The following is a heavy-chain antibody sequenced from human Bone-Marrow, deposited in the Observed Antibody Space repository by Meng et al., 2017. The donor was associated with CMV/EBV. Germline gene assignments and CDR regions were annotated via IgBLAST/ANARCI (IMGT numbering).Heavy chain of an antibody. CDR2: INPSGGST. CDR1: GYTFTSYY. Sequence: ASVKVSCKASGYTFTSYYMHWVRQAPGQGLEWMGIINPSGGSTSYAQKVQGRVTMTRDTSASTVYMELSSLRSEDTAVYYCARIYGSGPVHYYYYYYGMDVWGQGTTVPVSS. V-gene: IGHV1-46*01. D-gene: IGHD3-3*01. CDR3: ARIYGSGPVHYYYYYYGMDV. J-gene: IGHJ6*02.